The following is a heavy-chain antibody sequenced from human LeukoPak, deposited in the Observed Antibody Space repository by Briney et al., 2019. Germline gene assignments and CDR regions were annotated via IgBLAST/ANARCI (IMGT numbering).Heavy chain of an antibody. J-gene: IGHJ4*02. D-gene: IGHD3-10*01. CDR1: GGSISSYY. CDR3: ARDDGSGSSTPDY. CDR2: IYYSGST. V-gene: IGHV4-59*01. Sequence: PSETLSLTCTVSGGSISSYYWSWIRQPPGKGLEWIGYIYYSGSTNYNPSLKSRVTISVDTSKNQFSLKLSSVTAADTAVYYCARDDGSGSSTPDYWGQGTLVTVSS.